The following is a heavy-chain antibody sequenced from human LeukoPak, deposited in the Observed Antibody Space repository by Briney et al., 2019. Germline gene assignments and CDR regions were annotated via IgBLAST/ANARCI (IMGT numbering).Heavy chain of an antibody. CDR3: ARDSSPYPLSYYYYMDV. D-gene: IGHD2-2*01. V-gene: IGHV4-4*07. CDR2: IYTSGST. J-gene: IGHJ6*03. Sequence: SETLSLTCTVSGGSISSYYWSWIRQPAGKGLEWIGRIYTSGSTNYNPSLKSRVTISVDTSKNQFSLKLSSVTAADTAVYYCARDSSPYPLSYYYYMDVWGKGTTVTISS. CDR1: GGSISSYY.